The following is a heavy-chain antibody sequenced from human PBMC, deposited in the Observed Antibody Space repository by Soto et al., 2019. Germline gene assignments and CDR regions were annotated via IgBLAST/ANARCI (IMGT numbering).Heavy chain of an antibody. J-gene: IGHJ4*02. CDR3: ARDRLAAAGSATGY. D-gene: IGHD6-13*01. CDR2: IYSGGST. V-gene: IGHV3-66*01. Sequence: PGGSLRLSCAASGFTVSSNYMSWVRQAPGKGLEWVSVIYSGGSTYYADSVKGRFTISRDNSKNTLYLQMNSLRAEDTAVYYCARDRLAAAGSATGYWGQGTLVTVSS. CDR1: GFTVSSNY.